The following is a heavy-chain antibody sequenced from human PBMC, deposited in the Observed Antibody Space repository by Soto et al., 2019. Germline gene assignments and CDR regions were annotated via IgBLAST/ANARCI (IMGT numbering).Heavy chain of an antibody. V-gene: IGHV3-23*01. Sequence: EVQLLESGGGLVQPGGSLRLSCAASGFTFSSYAMSWVRQAPGKGLEWVSAISGSGGSTYYADSVKGRFTISRDNSKNTLDLQMNSLRAEDTAVYYCAKEPPRYCSGGSCYSGPLPFDYWGQGTLVTVSS. D-gene: IGHD2-15*01. CDR1: GFTFSSYA. CDR2: ISGSGGST. J-gene: IGHJ4*02. CDR3: AKEPPRYCSGGSCYSGPLPFDY.